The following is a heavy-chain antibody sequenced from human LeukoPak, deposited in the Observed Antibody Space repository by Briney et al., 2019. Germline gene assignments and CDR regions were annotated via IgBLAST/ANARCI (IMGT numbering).Heavy chain of an antibody. CDR2: IYTSGST. CDR1: GGSISSYY. Sequence: SETLSLTCTVSGGSISSYYWSWIRQPAGKGLEWIGRIYTSGSTNFNPSLKSRVTMSVDTSKNQFSLRLSSVTAADTAVYFCARGAAGTGAADYWGQGTLVTVSS. V-gene: IGHV4-4*07. J-gene: IGHJ4*02. D-gene: IGHD6-13*01. CDR3: ARGAAGTGAADY.